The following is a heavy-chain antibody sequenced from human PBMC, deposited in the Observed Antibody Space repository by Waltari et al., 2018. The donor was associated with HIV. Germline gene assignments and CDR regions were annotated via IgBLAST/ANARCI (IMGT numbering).Heavy chain of an antibody. J-gene: IGHJ4*02. CDR3: TRDLRFLFDY. Sequence: RLVESGGGLVQPGRSLRVSCTASGFTFGDYAFSWVRQAPGKGLDWVGFIRSKKDGGTTEYAASVKGRFNSSRDDSKSIAYLHLNSLKTEDTGIYYCTRDLRFLFDYWGQGALVIVSS. V-gene: IGHV3-49*04. CDR1: GFTFGDYA. CDR2: IRSKKDGGTT.